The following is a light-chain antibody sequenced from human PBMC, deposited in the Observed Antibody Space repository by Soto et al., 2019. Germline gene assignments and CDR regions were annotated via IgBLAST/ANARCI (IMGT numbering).Light chain of an antibody. J-gene: IGKJ4*01. Sequence: EIVLTQSPAALSLFPGERATLSCRASQSVRTYLAWYQQKPGQAPRLLISDASKKATGIPARFSGSGSGTDFPLTISSLEAEDSAVYYCHQRSNWPRTFGGGSKVEI. CDR1: QSVRTY. CDR2: DAS. CDR3: HQRSNWPRT. V-gene: IGKV3-11*01.